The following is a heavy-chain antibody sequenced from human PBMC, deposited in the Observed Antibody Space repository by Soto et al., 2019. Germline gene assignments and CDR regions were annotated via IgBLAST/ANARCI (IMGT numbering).Heavy chain of an antibody. CDR2: IYFGGSS. CDR3: ARVVSYDFWSGYLREGDHDAFDI. V-gene: IGHV4-31*03. J-gene: IGHJ3*02. D-gene: IGHD3-3*01. CDR1: GDSISSGGTY. Sequence: SETLSLTCTVSGDSISSGGTYWTWIRQHPGKGLEWIGYIYFGGSSYYNPSLKSRFAISADPSKSQFSLKVTSVTAADTAVYYCARVVSYDFWSGYLREGDHDAFDIWGQGTMVTVSS.